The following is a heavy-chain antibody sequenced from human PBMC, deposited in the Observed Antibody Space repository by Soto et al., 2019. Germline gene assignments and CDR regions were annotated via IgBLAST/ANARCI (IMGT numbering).Heavy chain of an antibody. D-gene: IGHD3-16*01. CDR1: GFTFSSYA. Sequence: AGGSLRLSCAASGFTFSSYAMSWVRQAPGKGLEWVSAISGSGGSTYYADSVKGRFTISRDNSKNTLYLQMNSLRAEDTAVYYCAKYLVFSSVLSAFDIWGQGTMVTVSS. V-gene: IGHV3-23*01. CDR2: ISGSGGST. CDR3: AKYLVFSSVLSAFDI. J-gene: IGHJ3*02.